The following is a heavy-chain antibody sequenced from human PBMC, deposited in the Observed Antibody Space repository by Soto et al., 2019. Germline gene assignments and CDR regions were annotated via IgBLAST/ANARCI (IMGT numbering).Heavy chain of an antibody. CDR1: GFTVSSNY. V-gene: IGHV3-53*01. CDR3: AREGNYNSGDY. D-gene: IGHD1-1*01. Sequence: GGSLRLSCAASGFTVSSNYMSWVRQAPGKGLEWISVLYSGGGTYYADSVKGRFTISRDNSKNTLYLQMNSLRAEDTAVYYRAREGNYNSGDYWGQGTLVTVSS. CDR2: LYSGGGT. J-gene: IGHJ4*02.